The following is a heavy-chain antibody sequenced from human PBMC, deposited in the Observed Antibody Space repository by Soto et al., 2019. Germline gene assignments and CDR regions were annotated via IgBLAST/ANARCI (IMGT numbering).Heavy chain of an antibody. D-gene: IGHD6-6*01. J-gene: IGHJ5*02. CDR1: GGTFSSYA. Sequence: GASVKVSCKASGGTFSSYAISWVRQAPGQGLEWMGGIIPIFGTANYAQKFQGRVTITADKSTSTAYMELSSLRSEDTAVYYCARVGLQQLVRFTWFDPWGQGTLVTVSS. CDR3: ARVGLQQLVRFTWFDP. CDR2: IIPIFGTA. V-gene: IGHV1-69*06.